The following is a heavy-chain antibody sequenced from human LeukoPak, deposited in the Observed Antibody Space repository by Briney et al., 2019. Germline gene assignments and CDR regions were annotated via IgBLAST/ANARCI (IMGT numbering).Heavy chain of an antibody. J-gene: IGHJ4*02. V-gene: IGHV4-4*07. D-gene: IGHD7-27*01. CDR3: ASRKLGNDY. CDR2: ISSRGST. Sequence: SETLSLTCTVSGGSISNYYWSWIRQPAGKGLEWIGRISSRGSTNYNPSLKSRVTISADTSQNQFSLKLSSVTAADTAVYYCASRKLGNDYWGQGTLVTVSS. CDR1: GGSISNYY.